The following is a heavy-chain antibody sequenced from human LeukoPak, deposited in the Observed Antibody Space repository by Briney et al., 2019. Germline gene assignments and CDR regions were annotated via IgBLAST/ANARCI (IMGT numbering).Heavy chain of an antibody. Sequence: ASVKVSCKASGYTFTGYYMHWVRQAPGQGLEWMGWINPNSGGTNYAQKFQGRVTMTRDTSISTAYMELSRLRSDDTAVYYCAREEDSSGWENYYYGMDVWGQGTTVTVS. V-gene: IGHV1-2*02. CDR3: AREEDSSGWENYYYGMDV. CDR2: INPNSGGT. J-gene: IGHJ6*02. D-gene: IGHD6-19*01. CDR1: GYTFTGYY.